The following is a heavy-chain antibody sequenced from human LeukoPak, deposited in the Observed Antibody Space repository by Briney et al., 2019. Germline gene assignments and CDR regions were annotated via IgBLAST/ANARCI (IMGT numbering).Heavy chain of an antibody. CDR3: ATSWGPDTSAFRWGRDGMDV. V-gene: IGHV3-23*01. Sequence: GGSLRLSCAVSGLTFNNYAMSWVRQAPGKGLEWVSAISKSGDHTYYAASAKGRFTIYRDNSKNTQYLQMNSLRAEDTAVYYCATSWGPDTSAFRWGRDGMDVWGQGTTVIVS. CDR2: ISKSGDHT. D-gene: IGHD3-16*01. J-gene: IGHJ6*02. CDR1: GLTFNNYA.